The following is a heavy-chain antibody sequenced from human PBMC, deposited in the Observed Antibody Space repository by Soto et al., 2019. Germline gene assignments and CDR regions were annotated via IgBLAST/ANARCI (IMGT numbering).Heavy chain of an antibody. CDR3: AREAGNHYGMDV. J-gene: IGHJ6*02. Sequence: SETLSLTCTVSGGSISSGDHYWSWIRQPPGKGLEWIGYMYYSGSTYFNPSLKSRVTISVDTSKNQFSLKLSSVTAADTAVYYCAREAGNHYGMDVWGQGTTVTVSS. CDR1: GGSISSGDHY. CDR2: MYYSGST. V-gene: IGHV4-30-4*01.